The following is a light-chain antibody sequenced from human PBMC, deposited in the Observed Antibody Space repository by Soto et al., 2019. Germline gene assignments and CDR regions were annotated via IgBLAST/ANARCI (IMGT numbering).Light chain of an antibody. CDR2: AAS. CDR1: QGIRDA. J-gene: IGKJ1*01. CDR3: LQHNSYPQT. Sequence: DIQMTQSPSSLSASVGDRVTITCRASQGIRDALGWYQQKPGKAPKRLIYAASSLQSGVPSRFSGSGSGTEFTLTISSLQPEDFATYYCLQHNSYPQTLGQGTKVDIK. V-gene: IGKV1-17*01.